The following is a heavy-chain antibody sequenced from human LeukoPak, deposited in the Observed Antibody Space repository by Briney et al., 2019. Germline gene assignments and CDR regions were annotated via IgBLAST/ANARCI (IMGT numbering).Heavy chain of an antibody. Sequence: PSETLSLTCAVYGGSFSGYYWSWIRQPPGKGLEWIGEINHSGTTNYNPSLKSRGTISLDTSKNQFSLKLSSVTAADTAVYYCASSGSGSYYNFDYWGQGTLVTVSS. J-gene: IGHJ4*02. CDR2: INHSGTT. CDR3: ASSGSGSYYNFDY. V-gene: IGHV4-34*01. CDR1: GGSFSGYY. D-gene: IGHD3-10*01.